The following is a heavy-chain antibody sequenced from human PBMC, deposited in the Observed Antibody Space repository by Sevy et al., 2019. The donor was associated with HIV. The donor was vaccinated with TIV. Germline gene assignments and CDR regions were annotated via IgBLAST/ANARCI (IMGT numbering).Heavy chain of an antibody. Sequence: GGSLRLSCVASGFTFDSYWMHWVRQAPGKGLVWVSRIKSDGSSTPYADSVKGRFTISRDNAKNTLYLQLNRLGPEDTAVYYCTRGDPIVPPAGYYYHMDVWGKGTTVTVSS. J-gene: IGHJ6*03. D-gene: IGHD1-26*01. V-gene: IGHV3-74*01. CDR2: IKSDGSST. CDR3: TRGDPIVPPAGYYYHMDV. CDR1: GFTFDSYW.